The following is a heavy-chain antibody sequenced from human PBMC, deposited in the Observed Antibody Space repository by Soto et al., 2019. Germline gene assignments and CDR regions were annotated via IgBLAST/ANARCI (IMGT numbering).Heavy chain of an antibody. CDR1: GYTFTSYD. D-gene: IGHD2-15*01. CDR2: MNPNSGNT. J-gene: IGHJ4*02. CDR3: ARDDCSGGSCCPSSGW. Sequence: QVQLVQSGAEVKKPGASVKVSCKASGYTFTSYDINWVRQATGQGLEWMGWMNPNSGNTGYAQKFQGRVTMTRNTSISTAYMELSSLRSEDTAVYYCARDDCSGGSCCPSSGWWGQGTLVTVSS. V-gene: IGHV1-8*01.